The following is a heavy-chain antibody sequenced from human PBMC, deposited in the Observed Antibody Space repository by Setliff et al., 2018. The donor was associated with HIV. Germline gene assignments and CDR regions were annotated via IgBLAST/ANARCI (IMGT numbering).Heavy chain of an antibody. V-gene: IGHV4-34*01. CDR3: SNWNTTIDADS. CDR2: ITPTGDT. J-gene: IGHJ4*02. CDR1: GGSVSGHY. Sequence: SETLSLTCAVYGGSVSGHYWGWFRQPPGKGLEWIGEITPTGDTNYIPSLKSRVTMSLDTSKNQFSLKLTSVTAADTALYYCSNWNTTIDADSWGQGTLVTVSS. D-gene: IGHD5-18*01.